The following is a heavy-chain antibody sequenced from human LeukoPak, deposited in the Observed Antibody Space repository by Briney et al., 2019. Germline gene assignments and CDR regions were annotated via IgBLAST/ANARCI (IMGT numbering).Heavy chain of an antibody. Sequence: GGSLRLSCAASGFTFSTYGMNWVRKAPGKGLEWVSSISSSSSYIYYADSVKGRFTISRDNAKNSLYLQINSLRAEDTAVYYCARGGESWFDPWGQGTLVTVSS. J-gene: IGHJ5*02. CDR3: ARGGESWFDP. D-gene: IGHD7-27*01. CDR2: ISSSSSYI. CDR1: GFTFSTYG. V-gene: IGHV3-21*01.